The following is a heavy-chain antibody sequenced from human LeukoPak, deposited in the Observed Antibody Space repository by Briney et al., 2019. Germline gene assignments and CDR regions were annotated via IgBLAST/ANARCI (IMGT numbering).Heavy chain of an antibody. CDR1: GFTFSRYG. D-gene: IGHD2-2*01. J-gene: IGHJ5*02. Sequence: PGGSLRLSCAASGFTFSRYGFYWVRQAPGKGLDWLTTIWYDGSKEYYADAVKGRFTISRDDSKNTLYLKMTGLKVEDTAVYYCPRDDCSGSSCLASWGQGTLVTVSS. CDR3: PRDDCSGSSCLAS. CDR2: IWYDGSKE. V-gene: IGHV3-33*07.